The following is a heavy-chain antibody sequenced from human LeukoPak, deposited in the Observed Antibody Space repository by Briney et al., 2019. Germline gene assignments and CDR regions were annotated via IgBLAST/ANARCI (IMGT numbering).Heavy chain of an antibody. CDR2: MNAGNGNT. CDR3: ARGRGTSGTNRDFYYYYYMDV. V-gene: IGHV1-3*01. D-gene: IGHD2-2*01. CDR1: GYIFTDYA. Sequence: ASVKVSCKASGYIFTDYAIHWLRQAPGQRPEWIGWMNAGNGNTKYSQKFQGRITLIRDTSAATAYMELSSLRRDDLAVFYCARGRGTSGTNRDFYYYYYMDVWGKGTTVTVSS. J-gene: IGHJ6*03.